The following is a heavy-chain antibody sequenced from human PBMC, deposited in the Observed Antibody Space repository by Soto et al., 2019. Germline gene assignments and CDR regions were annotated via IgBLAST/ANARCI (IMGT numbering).Heavy chain of an antibody. CDR2: IWYDGSKK. J-gene: IGHJ4*02. CDR3: ARDGGFDY. CDR1: GVTFSRSG. V-gene: IGHV3-33*01. D-gene: IGHD3-16*01. Sequence: QVQLVESGGGVVQPGRSLRLSCAASGVTFSRSGMHWVRQAPGKGLEWVAVIWYDGSKKYYVGSVKGRFTVSRDNSKNTLYLEMSSLRAEDTAVYYCARDGGFDYWGQGTLVIVSS.